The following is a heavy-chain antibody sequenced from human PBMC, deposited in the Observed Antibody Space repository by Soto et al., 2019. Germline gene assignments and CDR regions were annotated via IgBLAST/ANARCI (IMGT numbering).Heavy chain of an antibody. CDR2: INHSGST. CDR3: ARGLWIQLWLPHYYYGMDV. CDR1: GGSFSGYY. Sequence: QVQLQQWGAGLLKPSETLSLTCAVYGGSFSGYYWSWIRQPPGKGLEWIGEINHSGSTNYNPSLKSRVTISVDTSKNQFSLKLSSVTAADTAVCYCARGLWIQLWLPHYYYGMDVWGQGTTVTVSS. J-gene: IGHJ6*02. V-gene: IGHV4-34*01. D-gene: IGHD5-18*01.